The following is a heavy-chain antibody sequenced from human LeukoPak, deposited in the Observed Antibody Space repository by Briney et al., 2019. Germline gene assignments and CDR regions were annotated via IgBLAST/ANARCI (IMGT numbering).Heavy chain of an antibody. J-gene: IGHJ6*03. D-gene: IGHD6-13*01. V-gene: IGHV1-69*06. CDR2: IIPIFGTT. Sequence: ASVKVSCKASGGTFSSYAISWVRQAPGQGLEWMGGIIPIFGTTNYAQKFQDRVTITADKSTSTAYMELSSLRSEDTAVYYCARVVGLTGYSSSWYSGYFYYMDVWGKGTTVTVSS. CDR3: ARVVGLTGYSSSWYSGYFYYMDV. CDR1: GGTFSSYA.